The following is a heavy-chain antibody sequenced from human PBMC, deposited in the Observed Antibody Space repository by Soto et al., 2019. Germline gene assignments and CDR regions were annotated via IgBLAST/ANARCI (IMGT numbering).Heavy chain of an antibody. CDR1: GGSISSGGYY. V-gene: IGHV4-31*02. D-gene: IGHD2-15*01. CDR3: ARDRCGGSCSDV. J-gene: IGHJ6*02. Sequence: SETLSLTWTVSGGSISSGGYYWSWIRQHPGKGLEWIGYIYYSGSTYYNPSLKSRVTISVDTSKNQFSLKLSSVTAADTAVYYCARDRCGGSCSDVWGQGTTVTVSS. CDR2: IYYSGST.